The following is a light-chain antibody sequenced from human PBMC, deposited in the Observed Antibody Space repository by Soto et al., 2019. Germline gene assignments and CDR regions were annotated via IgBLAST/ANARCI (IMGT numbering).Light chain of an antibody. J-gene: IGKJ4*01. Sequence: DIQMNQSPSSLSASVGDTVTITCRAGQTITTCLNWYQQKPGKAPKLLIYSASTLQSGVTTRYSGSGSGTDFILPIRGRQPEEFATYDCEQRYTLPLSCGGGTNVEI. CDR3: EQRYTLPLS. CDR2: SAS. CDR1: QTITTC. V-gene: IGKV1-39*01.